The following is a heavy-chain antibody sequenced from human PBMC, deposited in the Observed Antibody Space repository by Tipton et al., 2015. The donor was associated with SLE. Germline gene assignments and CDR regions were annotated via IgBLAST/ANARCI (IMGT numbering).Heavy chain of an antibody. V-gene: IGHV4-31*03. D-gene: IGHD2-2*01. CDR1: GGSISSYY. J-gene: IGHJ5*02. CDR3: ARDCSSTSCPGGFDP. CDR2: IYYSGST. Sequence: TLSLTCTVSGGSISSYYWSWIRQHPGKGLEWIGYIYYSGSTYYNPSLKSRVTISVDTSKNQFSLKLSSVTAADTAVYYCARDCSSTSCPGGFDPWGQGTLVTVSS.